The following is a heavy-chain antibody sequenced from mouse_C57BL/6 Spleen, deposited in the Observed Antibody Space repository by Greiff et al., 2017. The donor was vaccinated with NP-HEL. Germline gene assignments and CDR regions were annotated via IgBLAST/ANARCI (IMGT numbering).Heavy chain of an antibody. D-gene: IGHD2-4*01. CDR3: ARHDDYDAEAWFAY. CDR2: ISSGGSYT. J-gene: IGHJ3*01. V-gene: IGHV5-6*01. Sequence: EVHLVESGGDLVKPGGSLKLSCAASGFTFSSYGMSWVRQTPDKRLEWVATISSGGSYTYYPDSVKGRFTISRDNAKNTLYLQMSSLKSEDTAMYYCARHDDYDAEAWFAYWGQGTLVTVSA. CDR1: GFTFSSYG.